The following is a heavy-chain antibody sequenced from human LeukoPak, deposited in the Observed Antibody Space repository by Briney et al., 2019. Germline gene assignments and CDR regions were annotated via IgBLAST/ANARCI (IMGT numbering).Heavy chain of an antibody. CDR2: IKQDGSEK. CDR1: GFTVSSNY. Sequence: GGSLRLSCAASGFTVSSNYVSWVRQAPGKGLEWVANIKQDGSEKYYVDSVKGRFTISRDNAKNSLYLQMNSLRAEDTAVYYCARDTAAWDYWGQGTLVTVSS. J-gene: IGHJ4*02. V-gene: IGHV3-7*01. CDR3: ARDTAAWDY. D-gene: IGHD4-17*01.